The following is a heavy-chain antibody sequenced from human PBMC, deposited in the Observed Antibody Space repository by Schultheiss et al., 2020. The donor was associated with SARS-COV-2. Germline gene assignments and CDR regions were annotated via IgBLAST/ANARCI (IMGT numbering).Heavy chain of an antibody. J-gene: IGHJ5*02. CDR3: ARVTIAAAGT. CDR2: ISYDGSNK. Sequence: GGSLRLSCAASGFTFSSYAMSWVRQAPGKGLEWVAVISYDGSNKYYADSVKGRFTISRDNSKNTLYLQMNSLRAEDTAVYYCARVTIAAAGTWGQGTLVTVSS. D-gene: IGHD6-13*01. V-gene: IGHV3-30*07. CDR1: GFTFSSYA.